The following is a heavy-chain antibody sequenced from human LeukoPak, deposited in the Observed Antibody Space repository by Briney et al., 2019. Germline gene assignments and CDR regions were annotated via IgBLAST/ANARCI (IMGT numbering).Heavy chain of an antibody. CDR1: DDSFSSHY. V-gene: IGHV4-59*11. Sequence: SETLSLTCAVSDDSFSSHYWTWIRQPPGKGLEWIGYISYIGSTNYNPSLKSRVTISIDTSKNQFSLKLSSVTAADTAVYYCARDARDSSSWYAWFDPWGQGTLVTVSS. D-gene: IGHD6-13*01. CDR2: ISYIGST. J-gene: IGHJ5*02. CDR3: ARDARDSSSWYAWFDP.